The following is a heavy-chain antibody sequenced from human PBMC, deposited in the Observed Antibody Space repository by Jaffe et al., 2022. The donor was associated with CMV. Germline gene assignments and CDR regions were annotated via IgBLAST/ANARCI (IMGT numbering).Heavy chain of an antibody. J-gene: IGHJ5*02. D-gene: IGHD3-10*01. CDR2: IYFSGAT. V-gene: IGHV4-31*02. CDR1: GGSTSSAAYY. CDR3: ARDRAGGLDA. Sequence: QVQLQQSGPGLVKTSQTLSLTCSVSGGSTSSAAYYWNWIRQHPGKGLEWLGRIYFSGATNYNPSLKSRVAISLDTSKNQFSLKLTSVTAADTAVYFCARDRAGGLDAWGQGTLVTVSS.